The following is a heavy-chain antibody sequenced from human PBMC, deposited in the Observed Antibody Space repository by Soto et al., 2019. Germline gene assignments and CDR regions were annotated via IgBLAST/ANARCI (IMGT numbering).Heavy chain of an antibody. CDR1: GGSISSSSYY. Sequence: PSETLSLTCSVSGGSISSSSYYWGWIRQPPGKGLEWIGYIYHSGSTYYNPSLKSRVTISVDRSKNQFSLKLSSVTAADTAVYYCASREPYGSGSYYRWGQGTLVTVSS. J-gene: IGHJ4*02. V-gene: IGHV4-39*07. CDR2: IYHSGST. CDR3: ASREPYGSGSYYR. D-gene: IGHD3-10*01.